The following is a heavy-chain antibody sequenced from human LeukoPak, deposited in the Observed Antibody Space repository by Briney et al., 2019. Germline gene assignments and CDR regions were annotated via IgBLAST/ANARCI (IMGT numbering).Heavy chain of an antibody. CDR2: ISSSSSYI. Sequence: GGSLRLSCAASGFTFSSYSMNWVRQAPGKGLEWVSSISSSSSYIYYADSVKGRFTISRDNAKNSLYLQMNSLRAEDTAVYYCAGDPTVTTSFDYWGQGTLVTVSS. CDR1: GFTFSSYS. J-gene: IGHJ4*02. V-gene: IGHV3-21*01. CDR3: AGDPTVTTSFDY. D-gene: IGHD4-17*01.